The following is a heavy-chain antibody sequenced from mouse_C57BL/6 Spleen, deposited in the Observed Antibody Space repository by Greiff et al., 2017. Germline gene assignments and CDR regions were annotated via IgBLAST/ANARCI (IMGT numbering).Heavy chain of an antibody. J-gene: IGHJ1*03. Sequence: VQLQQSGAELVRPGASVKLSCKASGYTFTSYGISWVKQRTGQGLEWNGEIYPRSGNTYYNEKFKGKATLTADKSSSTAYMELHSLTSEDSAVYFCASGSFSTVYFDVWGTGTTVTVSS. CDR3: ASGSFSTVYFDV. CDR2: IYPRSGNT. D-gene: IGHD6-1*01. V-gene: IGHV1-81*01. CDR1: GYTFTSYG.